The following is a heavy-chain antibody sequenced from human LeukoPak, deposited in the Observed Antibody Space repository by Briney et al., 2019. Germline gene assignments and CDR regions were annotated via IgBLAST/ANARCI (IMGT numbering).Heavy chain of an antibody. CDR1: GFTFSSYS. CDR3: ASAIDYYGSGAVGDFDY. V-gene: IGHV3-21*01. CDR2: ISSSSSYI. J-gene: IGHJ4*02. D-gene: IGHD3-10*01. Sequence: PGXSLRLSCAASGFTFSSYSMNWVRQAPGKGLEWVSSISSSSSYIYYADSVKGRFTISRDNAKNSLYLQMNSLRAEDTAVYYCASAIDYYGSGAVGDFDYWGQGTLVTVSS.